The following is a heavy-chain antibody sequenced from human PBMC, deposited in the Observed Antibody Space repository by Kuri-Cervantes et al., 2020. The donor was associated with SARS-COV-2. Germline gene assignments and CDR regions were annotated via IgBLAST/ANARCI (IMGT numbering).Heavy chain of an antibody. CDR2: IWYDGSNK. CDR3: ARDRGYCDGGGCYSTGFSFDY. Sequence: GESLKISCAASGFTFSSYGMHWVRQAPGKGLEWVAFIWYDGSNKYYADSVKGRFSVSRDNAENSLSLQMNSLTAGDTAVYYCARDRGYCDGGGCYSTGFSFDYWGQGALVTVSS. V-gene: IGHV3-33*01. D-gene: IGHD2-15*01. J-gene: IGHJ4*02. CDR1: GFTFSSYG.